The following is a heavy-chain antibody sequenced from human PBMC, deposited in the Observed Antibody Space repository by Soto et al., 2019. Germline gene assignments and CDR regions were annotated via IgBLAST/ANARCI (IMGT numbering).Heavy chain of an antibody. CDR1: GGSFSGYY. J-gene: IGHJ5*02. Sequence: LSLTCAVYGGSFSGYYWSWIRQPPGKGLEWIGEINHSGSTNCNPSLKSRVTISVDTSKNQFSLKLSSVTAADTAVYYCARAGSSSWYSNWFDPWGQGTLVTVSS. CDR3: ARAGSSSWYSNWFDP. D-gene: IGHD6-13*01. CDR2: INHSGST. V-gene: IGHV4-34*01.